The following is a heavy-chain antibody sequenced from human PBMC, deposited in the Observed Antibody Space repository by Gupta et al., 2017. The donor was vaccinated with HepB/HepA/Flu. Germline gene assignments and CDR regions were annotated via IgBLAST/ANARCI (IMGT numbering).Heavy chain of an antibody. V-gene: IGHV3-53*01. J-gene: IGHJ4*02. CDR2: FNTLAQT. Sequence: EGKLLECVGALITTGWYLRPSCADSDFPVSSKSMTVVRQAPEKGLEWVSVFNTLAQTYYADSGKGRCTISRDDSKNTVDRQMNSLRTDDTAVYCCATCAAEGDYEPWFWCRGTLVNVSS. D-gene: IGHD4-17*01. CDR3: ATCAAEGDYEPWF. CDR1: DFPVSSKS.